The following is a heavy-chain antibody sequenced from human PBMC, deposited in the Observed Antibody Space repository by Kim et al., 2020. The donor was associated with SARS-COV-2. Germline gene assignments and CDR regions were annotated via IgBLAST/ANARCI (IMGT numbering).Heavy chain of an antibody. CDR2: ISAYNGNT. CDR1: GYTFTSYG. V-gene: IGHV1-18*04. J-gene: IGHJ6*02. CDR3: ARVKGIVVVPAAIWYYYGMDV. Sequence: ASVKVSCKASGYTFTSYGISWVRQAPGQGLEWMGWISAYNGNTNYAQKLQGRVTMTTDTSTSTAYMELRSLRSDDTAVYYCARVKGIVVVPAAIWYYYGMDVWGQGTTVTVSS. D-gene: IGHD2-2*01.